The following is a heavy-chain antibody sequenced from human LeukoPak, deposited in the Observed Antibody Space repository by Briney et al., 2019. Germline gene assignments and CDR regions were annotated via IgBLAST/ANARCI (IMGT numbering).Heavy chain of an antibody. V-gene: IGHV5-51*01. CDR1: GYSFTSYW. D-gene: IGHD3/OR15-3a*01. CDR2: IYPGDSDT. J-gene: IGHJ4*02. CDR3: ARYQRWSGVHLDY. Sequence: LGESLKISCKGSGYSFTSYWIGWVRQMPGKGLEWMGIIYPGDSDTRYSPSFQGQVTISADKSISTAYLQWSSLKASDTAMYYCARYQRWSGVHLDYWGQGTLVTVSS.